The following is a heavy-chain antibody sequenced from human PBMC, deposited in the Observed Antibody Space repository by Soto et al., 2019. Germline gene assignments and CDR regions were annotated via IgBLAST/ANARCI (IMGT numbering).Heavy chain of an antibody. CDR3: ARGGYYDSSGSRNYHYYGMNV. CDR2: ISPYDGNT. CDR1: GYTFSSYG. V-gene: IGHV1-18*01. D-gene: IGHD3-22*01. Sequence: ASVKVSCKASGYTFSSYGINWVRQAPGQVLEWLGWISPYDGNTKYAQILQGRVSMTTDTSTKTAYMEVRSLRSDDTAVYYCARGGYYDSSGSRNYHYYGMNVWGQGTTVTVSS. J-gene: IGHJ6*02.